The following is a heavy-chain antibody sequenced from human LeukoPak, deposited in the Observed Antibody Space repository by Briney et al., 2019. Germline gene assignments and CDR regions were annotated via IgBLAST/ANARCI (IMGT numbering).Heavy chain of an antibody. CDR1: GFTFSSYW. Sequence: GGSLRLSCAASGFTFSSYWMSWVRQAPGKGLEWVANINEDGSKKSYVDSVKGRFTISRDNAKNSLYLQMNSLRAEDTAVYYCARPVLRYFGRLLQPYAFDIWGQGTMVTVSS. D-gene: IGHD3-9*01. CDR3: ARPVLRYFGRLLQPYAFDI. V-gene: IGHV3-7*03. J-gene: IGHJ3*02. CDR2: INEDGSKK.